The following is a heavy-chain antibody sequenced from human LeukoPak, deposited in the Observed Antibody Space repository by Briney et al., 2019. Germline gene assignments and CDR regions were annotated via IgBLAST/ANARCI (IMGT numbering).Heavy chain of an antibody. D-gene: IGHD1-20*01. CDR3: ARVGYNWNQWFDI. V-gene: IGHV4-38-2*02. Sequence: SETPSLTCNVSGFSLTIGYFWGWIRQPPGKGLEWIGSIFHSGSTYFNPSLKSRVTMSVDTSKTQFSPQLPSVPAADTAIYYCARVGYNWNQWFDIWGQGTMVTVSS. CDR2: IFHSGST. CDR1: GFSLTIGYF. J-gene: IGHJ3*02.